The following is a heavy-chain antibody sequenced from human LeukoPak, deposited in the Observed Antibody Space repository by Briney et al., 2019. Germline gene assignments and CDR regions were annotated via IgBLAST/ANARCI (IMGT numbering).Heavy chain of an antibody. D-gene: IGHD3-22*01. CDR2: IYSGGST. CDR1: GFTDSSNY. CDR3: ARVGLYYYDSRTDY. J-gene: IGHJ4*02. Sequence: GGSLRLSCAASGFTDSSNYMSWVRQAPGKELEWVSVIYSGGSTYYADSVKGRFTISRDNSKNTLYLQMNSLRAEDTAVYYCARVGLYYYDSRTDYWGQGTLVTVSS. V-gene: IGHV3-53*01.